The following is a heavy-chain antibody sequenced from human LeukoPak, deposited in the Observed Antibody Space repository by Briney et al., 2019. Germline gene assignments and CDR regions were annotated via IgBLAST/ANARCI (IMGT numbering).Heavy chain of an antibody. V-gene: IGHV4-34*01. D-gene: IGHD3-22*01. CDR2: INHSGST. J-gene: IGHJ4*02. Sequence: SETLSLTCAVYGGSFSGYYWSWIRQPPGKGLEWIGEINHSGSTNYNPSLKSRVTISVDTSKNQFSLKLSSVTAADTAVYYCARDSDSSGSYFDYWGQGTLVTVSS. CDR3: ARDSDSSGSYFDY. CDR1: GGSFSGYY.